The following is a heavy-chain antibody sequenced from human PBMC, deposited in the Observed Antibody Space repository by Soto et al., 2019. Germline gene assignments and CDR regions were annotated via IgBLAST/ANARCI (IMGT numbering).Heavy chain of an antibody. Sequence: GASVKVSCKASGGTFSSYAISWVRQAPGQGLEWMGGIIPIFGTANYAQKFQGRVTITADESTSTAYMELSSLRSEDTAVYYCARTNSGYDFDDYWGQGTLVTVSS. J-gene: IGHJ4*02. D-gene: IGHD5-12*01. V-gene: IGHV1-69*13. CDR1: GGTFSSYA. CDR2: IIPIFGTA. CDR3: ARTNSGYDFDDY.